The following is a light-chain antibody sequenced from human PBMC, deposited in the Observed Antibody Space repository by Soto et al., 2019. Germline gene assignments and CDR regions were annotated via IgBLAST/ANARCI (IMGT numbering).Light chain of an antibody. CDR2: DAS. V-gene: IGKV3-11*01. CDR3: QQRGDRPRT. Sequence: EIVLTQSPAALSLTPGERATLSCRASQRVSNYLAWYQQRPGRAPRLLIYDASHRATGIPARFSGSGSGTDFTLTINSLEPEDFVVYYCQQRGDRPRTFGQGTKLEIK. CDR1: QRVSNY. J-gene: IGKJ2*01.